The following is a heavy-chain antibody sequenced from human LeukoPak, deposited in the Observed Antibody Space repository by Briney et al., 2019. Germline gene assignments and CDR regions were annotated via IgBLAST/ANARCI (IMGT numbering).Heavy chain of an antibody. Sequence: PGGSLRLSCAASGFSFDDYGMSWVRQAPGKGLEWVSRINWNGGSTGYADSVKGRVTISRDNAKNSLYLQMYSLRAEDTAVYYCAKDRRAVAGTWNWGQGTLVTVSS. J-gene: IGHJ4*02. CDR3: AKDRRAVAGTWN. CDR1: GFSFDDYG. D-gene: IGHD6-19*01. CDR2: INWNGGST. V-gene: IGHV3-20*04.